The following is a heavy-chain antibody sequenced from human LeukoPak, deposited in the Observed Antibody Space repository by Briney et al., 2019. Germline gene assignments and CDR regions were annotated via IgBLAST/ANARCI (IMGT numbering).Heavy chain of an antibody. Sequence: GGSLRLSCAASGFTFSSYSMNWVRQAPGKGLEWVSCISSSSSYIYYADSVKGRFTISRDNSKNTLYLQMNSLRAEDKAVYYCARRAGAYSHPYDYWGQGTLVTVSS. CDR3: ARRAGAYSHPYDY. D-gene: IGHD4/OR15-4a*01. CDR2: ISSSSSYI. V-gene: IGHV3-21*04. CDR1: GFTFSSYS. J-gene: IGHJ4*02.